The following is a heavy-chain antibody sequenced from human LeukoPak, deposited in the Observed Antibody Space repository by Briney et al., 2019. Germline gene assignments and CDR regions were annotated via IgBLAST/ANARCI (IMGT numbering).Heavy chain of an antibody. J-gene: IGHJ4*02. CDR2: IYYSGST. V-gene: IGHV4-59*02. D-gene: IGHD6-19*01. CDR1: GGTVSGYY. CDR3: ARGGWSLDY. Sequence: SETLSLTCTVSGGTVSGYYWSWIRQPPGKGLEWIGFIYYSGSTTYNPSLKSRVTISVDTAKNQLSLRLNSVTVADSAMYYCARGGWSLDYWGQGTLVTVSS.